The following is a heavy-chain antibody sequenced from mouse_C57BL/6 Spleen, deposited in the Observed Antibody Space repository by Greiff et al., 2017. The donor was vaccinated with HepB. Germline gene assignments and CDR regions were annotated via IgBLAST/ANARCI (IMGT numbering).Heavy chain of an antibody. D-gene: IGHD4-1*01. V-gene: IGHV5-4*01. Sequence: EVNVVESGGGLVKPGGSLKLSCAASGFTFSSYAMSWVRQTPEKRLEWVATISDGGSYTYYPDNVKGRFTISRDNAKNNLYLQMSHLKSEDTAMYYCAREGLSGTGAMDYWGQGTSVTVSS. CDR1: GFTFSSYA. CDR3: AREGLSGTGAMDY. J-gene: IGHJ4*01. CDR2: ISDGGSYT.